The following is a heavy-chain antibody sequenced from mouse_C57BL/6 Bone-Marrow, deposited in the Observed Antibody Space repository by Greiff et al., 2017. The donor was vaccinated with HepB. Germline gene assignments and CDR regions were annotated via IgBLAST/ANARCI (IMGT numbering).Heavy chain of an antibody. Sequence: QVQLKESGPGLVQPSQSLSITCTVSGFSLTSYGVHWVRQSPGKGLEWLGVIWSGGSTDYNAAFISRLSISKDNSKSQVFFKMNSLQADDTAIYYCARKGGTTVVATDYYAMDYWGQGTSVTVSS. J-gene: IGHJ4*01. CDR1: GFSLTSYG. V-gene: IGHV2-2*01. CDR2: IWSGGST. D-gene: IGHD1-1*01. CDR3: ARKGGTTVVATDYYAMDY.